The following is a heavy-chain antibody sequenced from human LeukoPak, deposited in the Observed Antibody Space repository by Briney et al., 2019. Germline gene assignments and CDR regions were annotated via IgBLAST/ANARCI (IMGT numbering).Heavy chain of an antibody. V-gene: IGHV4-39*01. D-gene: IGHD3-3*01. CDR1: GGSISSSSYY. Sequence: PSETLSLTCTVSGGSISSSSYYWGWIRQPPGKGLEWIGSIYYSGSTYYNPSLKSRVTIYVDTSKNQFSLKLSSVTAADTAVYYCTGLRFLEWLPNWFDPWGQGTLVTVSS. J-gene: IGHJ5*02. CDR2: IYYSGST. CDR3: TGLRFLEWLPNWFDP.